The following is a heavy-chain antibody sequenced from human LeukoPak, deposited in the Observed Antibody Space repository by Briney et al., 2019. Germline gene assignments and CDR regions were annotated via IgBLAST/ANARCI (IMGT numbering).Heavy chain of an antibody. V-gene: IGHV4-34*01. CDR1: GGSFSGYY. J-gene: IGHJ5*02. CDR2: INHSGST. Sequence: SETLSLTCAVYGGSFSGYYWSWIRQPAGKGLEWIGEINHSGSTNYNPSLKSRVTISVDTSKNQFSLKLSSVTAADTAVYYCASISLVRIAAAVDNWFDPWGQGTLVTVSS. D-gene: IGHD6-13*01. CDR3: ASISLVRIAAAVDNWFDP.